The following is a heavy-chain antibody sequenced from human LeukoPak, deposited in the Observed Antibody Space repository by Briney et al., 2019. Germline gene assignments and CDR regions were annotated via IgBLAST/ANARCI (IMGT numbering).Heavy chain of an antibody. D-gene: IGHD3-16*01. CDR3: ARTDTSEWFDP. V-gene: IGHV4-30-2*01. CDR1: GGSISSGGYS. J-gene: IGHJ5*02. Sequence: SQTLSLTCAVSGGSISSGGYSWRWIRQPPGKGLEWIGYIYHSGSTYYNPSLKSRVTISVDRSKNQFSLKLSSVTAADTAVYYCARTDTSEWFDPWGQGTLVTVSS. CDR2: IYHSGST.